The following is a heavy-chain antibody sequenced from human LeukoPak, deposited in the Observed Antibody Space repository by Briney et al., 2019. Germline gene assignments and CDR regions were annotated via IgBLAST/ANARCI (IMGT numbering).Heavy chain of an antibody. CDR2: IYFSGST. V-gene: IGHV4-59*08. CDR1: GGSISSYY. D-gene: IGHD5-12*01. J-gene: IGHJ4*02. CDR3: ARHYDYSTSWDPFDY. Sequence: SETLSLTCTVSGGSISSYYWTWIRQPPGKGLEWIGYIYFSGSTFYNPSLKSRVTISVDTSKNQFSLNLHSVTAADTAVYYCARHYDYSTSWDPFDYWGQGTLVTVSS.